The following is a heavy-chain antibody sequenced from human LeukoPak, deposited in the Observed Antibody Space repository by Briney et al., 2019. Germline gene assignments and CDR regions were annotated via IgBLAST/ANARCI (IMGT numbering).Heavy chain of an antibody. CDR1: GFTFDDYA. Sequence: GGSLRLSCAASGFTFDDYAMHWVRQAPGKGLEWVSAISGSGGSTYYADSVKGRFTISRDNSKNTLYLQMNSLRAEDTAVYYCAKDYDYWSGYYTHSFDYWGQGTLVTVSS. CDR3: AKDYDYWSGYYTHSFDY. J-gene: IGHJ4*02. D-gene: IGHD3-3*01. CDR2: ISGSGGST. V-gene: IGHV3-23*01.